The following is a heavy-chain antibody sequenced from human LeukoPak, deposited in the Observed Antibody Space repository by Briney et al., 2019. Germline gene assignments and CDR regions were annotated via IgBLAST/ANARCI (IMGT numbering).Heavy chain of an antibody. V-gene: IGHV4-59*08. CDR2: IHSSRST. CDR3: AIYGSGTYAFDI. D-gene: IGHD3-10*01. CDR1: GHSIRNYY. Sequence: SEPQSLICTVSGHSIRNYYWSWTRHTPGGGLECLGYIHSSRSTSNSPSLSRRVTISVDTSENQFSLKLSSVTAAYTALYYCAIYGSGTYAFDIWGQGTMVTVSS. J-gene: IGHJ3*02.